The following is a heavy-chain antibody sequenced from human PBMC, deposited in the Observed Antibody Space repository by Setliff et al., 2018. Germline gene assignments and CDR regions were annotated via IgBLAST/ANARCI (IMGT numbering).Heavy chain of an antibody. CDR3: VRDRAAIVVGPPTAAFDI. V-gene: IGHV1-18*01. J-gene: IGHJ3*02. Sequence: VKVSCKAFGYTFAKYGTSWVRQAPGQGLEWMGWISGYNGYTVYAQKLQGRVTLTTDTSTGTAYMEVRSLRSDDTAQYYCVRDRAAIVVGPPTAAFDIWGQGAMVTVSS. D-gene: IGHD2-2*01. CDR2: ISGYNGYT. CDR1: GYTFAKYG.